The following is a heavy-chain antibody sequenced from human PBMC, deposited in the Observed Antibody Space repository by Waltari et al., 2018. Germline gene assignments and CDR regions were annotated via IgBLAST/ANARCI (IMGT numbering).Heavy chain of an antibody. CDR3: ARDPSAAAGGRAAAGRFDY. V-gene: IGHV3-30*04. Sequence: QVQLVESGGGVVQPGRSLRLSCAASGFRFSSFALHWVRPAPGKGLELVTVISYDGSDKYYADSVKGRFTISRDNSKNTLYLQINSLRTEDTAVYFCARDPSAAAGGRAAAGRFDYWGQGTLVTVSS. D-gene: IGHD6-13*01. CDR1: GFRFSSFA. J-gene: IGHJ4*02. CDR2: ISYDGSDK.